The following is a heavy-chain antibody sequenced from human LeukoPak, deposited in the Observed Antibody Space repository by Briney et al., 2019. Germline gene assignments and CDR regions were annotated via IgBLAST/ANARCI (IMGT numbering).Heavy chain of an antibody. D-gene: IGHD1-26*01. CDR1: GFTFRNYG. J-gene: IGHJ4*02. CDR3: AKDRLGAVLYFDC. V-gene: IGHV3-23*01. Sequence: GGTLRLSCAASGFTFRNYGMSWDRQATGKGLKWVSAMTGDGATTYYADSMKGRFTISRDNSKNTLYLQINSLGAEDTAVYYCAKDRLGAVLYFDCWGQGTLVTVSS. CDR2: MTGDGATT.